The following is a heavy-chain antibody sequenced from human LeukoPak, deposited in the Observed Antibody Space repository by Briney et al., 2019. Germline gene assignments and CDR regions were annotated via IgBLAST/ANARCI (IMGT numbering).Heavy chain of an antibody. Sequence: SETLSLTCTVSGGSIHSYWSWIRQPAGKGLEWIGRISGSGTITYNPALQSRLTISIDTSKNQFSLKLMSVTAADTAVYYCARDGSSSSGSGSYYYHWFDPWGQGTLVTVSS. CDR1: GGSIHSY. V-gene: IGHV4-4*07. CDR3: ARDGSSSSGSGSYYYHWFDP. J-gene: IGHJ5*02. D-gene: IGHD3-10*01. CDR2: ISGSGTI.